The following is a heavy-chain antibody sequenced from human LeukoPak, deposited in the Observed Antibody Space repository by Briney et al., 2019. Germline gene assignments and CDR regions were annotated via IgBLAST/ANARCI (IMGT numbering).Heavy chain of an antibody. CDR1: GFNFGNYG. D-gene: IGHD6-6*01. J-gene: IGHJ4*02. CDR3: ANTHCDSSPIVWNF. CDR2: LSDAGVRI. V-gene: IGHV3-23*01. Sequence: RGSLRLSCTASGFNFGNYGTSWVRQAPGKGLEWVSGLSDAGVRIFYADSVRGRFTVSRDNSKNTLYLQMDSLRAEDTAVYYCANTHCDSSPIVWNFWGQGTLVTVSS.